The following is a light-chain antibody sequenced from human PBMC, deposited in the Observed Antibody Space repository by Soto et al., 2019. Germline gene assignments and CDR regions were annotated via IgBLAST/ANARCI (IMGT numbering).Light chain of an antibody. J-gene: IGKJ1*01. Sequence: DIQMTHSPSSLSSSVEDRVTITCRASQGIRNDLVWYQQKPGRAPRRLIYSASTLQSEVSSRFSDSGSGTECSLTFSSLQPEDFASYYCLQHYCYPRTFCKLTKVDIK. CDR3: LQHYCYPRT. V-gene: IGKV1-17*01. CDR2: SAS. CDR1: QGIRND.